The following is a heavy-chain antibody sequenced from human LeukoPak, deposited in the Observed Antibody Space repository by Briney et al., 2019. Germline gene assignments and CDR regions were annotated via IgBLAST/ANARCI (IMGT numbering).Heavy chain of an antibody. Sequence: ASVKVSCKASGYTFTSYDINWVRQATGQGLEWMGWMNPNSGNTGYAQKFQGRVTMTRNTSISTAYMELSSLRSEDTAVYYCARVSIAAAGTEGFDPWGQGTLVTVSS. CDR3: ARVSIAAAGTEGFDP. J-gene: IGHJ5*02. CDR1: GYTFTSYD. V-gene: IGHV1-8*01. D-gene: IGHD6-13*01. CDR2: MNPNSGNT.